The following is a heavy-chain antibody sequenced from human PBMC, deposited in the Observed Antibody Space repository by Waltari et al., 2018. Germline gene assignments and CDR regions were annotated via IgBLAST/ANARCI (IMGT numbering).Heavy chain of an antibody. CDR1: GGSISSPY. J-gene: IGHJ4*02. CDR2: IYYSGST. CDR3: ASHGGYYGSGGFDY. Sequence: QVQLQESGPGLVKPSDTLSLPCTVSGGSISSPYWIWIRQPPGKGREWIGYIYYSGSTNYNPSLKSRVTISVDTSKNQFSLKLSSVTAADTAVYYCASHGGYYGSGGFDYWGQGTLVTVSS. V-gene: IGHV4-59*11. D-gene: IGHD3-10*01.